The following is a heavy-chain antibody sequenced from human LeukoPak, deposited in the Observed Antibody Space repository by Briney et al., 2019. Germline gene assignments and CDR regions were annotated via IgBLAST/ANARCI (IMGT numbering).Heavy chain of an antibody. CDR3: ARGLAYCGGDCYSGLDY. V-gene: IGHV4-59*01. CDR1: GGSISGYY. Sequence: SETLSLTCTVSGGSISGYYWSWIRQPPGKGLEWIGYIYYSGSTNYNPSLKSRVTISVDTSKNQFSLKLSSVTAADTAVYYCARGLAYCGGDCYSGLDYWGQGTLVTVSS. J-gene: IGHJ4*02. CDR2: IYYSGST. D-gene: IGHD2-21*01.